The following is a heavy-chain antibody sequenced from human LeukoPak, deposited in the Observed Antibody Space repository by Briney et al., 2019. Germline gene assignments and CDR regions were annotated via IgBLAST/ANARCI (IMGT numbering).Heavy chain of an antibody. CDR1: GGSISSYY. CDR3: ARGQRVRQERITMVRGVPTSNWFDP. V-gene: IGHV4-59*01. CDR2: IYYSGST. J-gene: IGHJ5*02. Sequence: SETLSLXCTVSGGSISSYYWSWIRQPPGKGLEWIGYIYYSGSTNYNPSLKSRVTISVDTSKNQFSPKLSSVTAADTAVYYCARGQRVRQERITMVRGVPTSNWFDPWGQGTLVTVSS. D-gene: IGHD3-10*01.